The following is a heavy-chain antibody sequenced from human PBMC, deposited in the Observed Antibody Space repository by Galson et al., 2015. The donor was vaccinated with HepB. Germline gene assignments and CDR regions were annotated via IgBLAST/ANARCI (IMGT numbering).Heavy chain of an antibody. CDR2: ISYDGSNK. CDR1: GFTFSSYA. D-gene: IGHD6-19*01. J-gene: IGHJ4*02. V-gene: IGHV3-30*04. CDR3: ASRIAVAGGFDY. Sequence: SLRLSCAASGFTFSSYAMHWVRQAPGKGLEWVAVISYDGSNKYYADSVKGRFTISRDNSKNTLYLQMNSLRAEDTAVYYCASRIAVAGGFDYWGQGTLVTVSS.